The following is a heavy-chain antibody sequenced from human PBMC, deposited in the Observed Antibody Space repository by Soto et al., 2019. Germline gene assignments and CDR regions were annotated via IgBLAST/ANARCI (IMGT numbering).Heavy chain of an antibody. V-gene: IGHV1-18*01. CDR1: GDTFTSYG. CDR3: ARDQFLWFGEFINYYYYYMDV. CDR2: ISAYNGNT. J-gene: IGHJ6*03. Sequence: ASVKVFCKASGDTFTSYGISWLRQAPGQGLEWMGWISAYNGNTNYAQKLQGRVTMTTDTSTSTTYMELRSLRSDDTAVYYCARDQFLWFGEFINYYYYYMDVWGKGTTVTVSS. D-gene: IGHD3-10*01.